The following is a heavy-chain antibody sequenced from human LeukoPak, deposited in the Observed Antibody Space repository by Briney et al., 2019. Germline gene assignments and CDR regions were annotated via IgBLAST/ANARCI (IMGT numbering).Heavy chain of an antibody. Sequence: PGGSLRLSCAASGFTFSSYEMNWVRQAPGKGLEWVSYISSSGSTIYYADSVKGRFTISRDNAKNSLYLQMNSLRAEDTAVYYCAKDGYDYYDILTGYYPFDYWGQGTLVTVSS. V-gene: IGHV3-48*03. CDR3: AKDGYDYYDILTGYYPFDY. J-gene: IGHJ4*02. D-gene: IGHD3-9*01. CDR2: ISSSGSTI. CDR1: GFTFSSYE.